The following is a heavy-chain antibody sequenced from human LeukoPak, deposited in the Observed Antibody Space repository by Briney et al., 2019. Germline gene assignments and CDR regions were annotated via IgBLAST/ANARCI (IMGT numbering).Heavy chain of an antibody. Sequence: ASVKVSCKASGFTFTTSAVQWVRQARGQRLEGIGWIVVGSGNINYAQKFQERVTIIRDMSTSTVYMDLSSQRSEDTAVYYCAAASNYYDRSNYYSYAMDVWGQGTTVTVSS. CDR2: IVVGSGNI. V-gene: IGHV1-58*01. CDR1: GFTFTTSA. CDR3: AAASNYYDRSNYYSYAMDV. D-gene: IGHD3-22*01. J-gene: IGHJ6*02.